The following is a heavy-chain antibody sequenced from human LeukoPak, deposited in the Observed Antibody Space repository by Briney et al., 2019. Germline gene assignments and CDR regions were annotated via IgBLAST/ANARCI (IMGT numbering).Heavy chain of an antibody. CDR2: INHSGST. CDR1: GGSFSGYY. Sequence: SETLSLTCAVYGGSFSGYYWSWIRQPPGKGLEWIGEINHSGSTNYNPSLKSRVTISVDTSKNQFSLKLSSATAADTAVYYCARGLGFPDVWGKGTTVTVSS. V-gene: IGHV4-34*01. CDR3: ARGLGFPDV. D-gene: IGHD3-10*01. J-gene: IGHJ6*04.